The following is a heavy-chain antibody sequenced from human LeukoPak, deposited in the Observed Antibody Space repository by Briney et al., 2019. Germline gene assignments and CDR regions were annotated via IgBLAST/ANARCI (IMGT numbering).Heavy chain of an antibody. J-gene: IGHJ4*02. CDR2: IRSKVYGGTP. V-gene: IGHV3-49*04. CDR3: TRDQTPYY. Sequence: PGRSLRLSCTASGFTFGDYAMTWVRQAPGKGLEWVGFIRSKVYGGTPEYAASVKGRFTISRDDSKGIAYLQMNSLKTEDTAMYYCTRDQTPYYWGQGTLVTVSS. CDR1: GFTFGDYA.